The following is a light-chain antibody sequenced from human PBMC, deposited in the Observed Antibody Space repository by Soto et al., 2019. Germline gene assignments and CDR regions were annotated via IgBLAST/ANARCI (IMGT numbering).Light chain of an antibody. CDR3: MQGSHWPRT. CDR1: QSLVYSNGNTY. V-gene: IGKV2-30*01. J-gene: IGKJ1*01. CDR2: KVS. Sequence: DVVMTQSPVSLPVTLGQPASISCRSSQSLVYSNGNTYLNWFHQRPGQSPRRLIYKVSNRDSGVPERFSGSGSGTDFTLTISRVEAEDVGIYYCMQGSHWPRTFGQGTKVEIK.